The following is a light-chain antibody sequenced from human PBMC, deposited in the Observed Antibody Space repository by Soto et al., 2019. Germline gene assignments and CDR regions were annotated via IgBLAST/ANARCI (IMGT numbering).Light chain of an antibody. CDR2: GAS. V-gene: IGKV3-20*01. CDR3: QQYASSPLT. Sequence: EIVLTQSPGTLSVSPGERATLFCRASQSVGRNYLAWYQQKPDQAPRLLIYGASSRATDIPDRFSGSGSGTDFTLTISRLEPEDFVVYYCQQYASSPLTFGGGTKVETK. CDR1: QSVGRNY. J-gene: IGKJ4*01.